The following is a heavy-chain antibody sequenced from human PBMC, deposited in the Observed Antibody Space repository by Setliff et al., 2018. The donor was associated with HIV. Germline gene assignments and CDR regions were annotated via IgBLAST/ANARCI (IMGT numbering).Heavy chain of an antibody. CDR3: ARLASGGWPLEVFDI. J-gene: IGHJ3*02. D-gene: IGHD2-15*01. CDR1: GYTFTSYD. CDR2: ISAYNGNT. V-gene: IGHV1-18*01. Sequence: ASVKVSCKASGYTFTSYDISWVRQAPGQGLEWMGRISAYNGNTNYAQKVQGRITMTTDASTSTVDMELRSLTSDDTAVYYCARLASGGWPLEVFDIWGQGTMVTVSS.